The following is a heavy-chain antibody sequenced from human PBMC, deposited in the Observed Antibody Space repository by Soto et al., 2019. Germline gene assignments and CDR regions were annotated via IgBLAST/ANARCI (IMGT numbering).Heavy chain of an antibody. V-gene: IGHV4-30-2*02. CDR3: AKDPNGDYLGAFDN. CDR1: GGSISSGGYS. D-gene: IGHD4-17*01. CDR2: IYHSGST. Sequence: SETLSLTCAVSGGSISSGGYSWSWIRQPPGKGLEWIGYIYHSGSTYYNPSLKSRVTISVDTSKNQFSLKLSSVTAADTAVYFCAKDPNGDYLGAFDNWGQGTLVTVSS. J-gene: IGHJ4*02.